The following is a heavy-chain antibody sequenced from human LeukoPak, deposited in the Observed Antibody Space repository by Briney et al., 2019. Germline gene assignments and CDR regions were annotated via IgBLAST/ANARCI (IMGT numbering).Heavy chain of an antibody. V-gene: IGHV3-30*04. D-gene: IGHD3-22*01. CDR1: GFTFSSYA. CDR3: ARGPYYYDRSGYSDY. CDR2: ISYDGSNK. Sequence: GGFLRLSCAASGFTFSSYAMHWVRQAPGKGLEWVAVISYDGSNKYYADSVKGRFTISRDNSKNTVYLQMNSLTAEDTTVYYCARGPYYYDRSGYSDYWGQGTLVTVSS. J-gene: IGHJ4*02.